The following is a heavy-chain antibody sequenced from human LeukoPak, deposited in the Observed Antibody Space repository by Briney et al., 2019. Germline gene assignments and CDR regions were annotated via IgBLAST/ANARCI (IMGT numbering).Heavy chain of an antibody. J-gene: IGHJ4*02. Sequence: PGGSLRLSCAASGFTFSNYAMSWVRQAPGKGLEWVAAISGSGGSTYHADSVKGRSTISRDNSKNTLYLQMNSLRAEDTAVYYCAKDTTYSSGCPDYWGQGTLVTVSS. CDR1: GFTFSNYA. D-gene: IGHD6-19*01. V-gene: IGHV3-23*01. CDR3: AKDTTYSSGCPDY. CDR2: ISGSGGST.